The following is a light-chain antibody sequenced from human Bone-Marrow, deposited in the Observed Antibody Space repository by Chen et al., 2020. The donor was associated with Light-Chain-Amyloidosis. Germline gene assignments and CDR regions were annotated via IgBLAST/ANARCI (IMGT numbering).Light chain of an antibody. CDR3: NSYTSSGTYV. V-gene: IGLV2-14*03. J-gene: IGLJ1*01. CDR1: SSAVGGYKY. Sequence: QSALTQPASVSGSPGQAITLSCTGTSSAVGGYKYVSWFQQHPGKGPKLMIFDVSNRPSGVSNRFSGSKSGNTASLTISGLQAEDEADYYCNSYTSSGTYVFGTGTKVTVL. CDR2: DVS.